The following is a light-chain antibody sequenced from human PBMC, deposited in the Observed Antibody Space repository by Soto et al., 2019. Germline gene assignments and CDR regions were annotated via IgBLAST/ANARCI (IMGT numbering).Light chain of an antibody. CDR2: AAS. J-gene: IGKJ3*01. V-gene: IGKV1-39*01. CDR3: QQSYSTLFS. Sequence: DIQMTQSPSSLSASVGDRVTITCRASQTIIRYLNWYQQKPGRAPNLLIYAASNLQSGVPSRFSDSASGTEFTLTISSLQPEDFATYYCQQSYSTLFSFGPGTKVEIK. CDR1: QTIIRY.